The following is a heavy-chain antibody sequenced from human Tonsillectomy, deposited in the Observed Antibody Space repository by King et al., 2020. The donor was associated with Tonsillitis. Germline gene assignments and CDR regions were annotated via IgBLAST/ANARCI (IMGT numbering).Heavy chain of an antibody. CDR3: ARDQQLIR. CDR1: GFTFSSYS. J-gene: IGHJ4*02. Sequence: VQLVESGGGLVKPGGSLRLSCAASGFTFSSYSMNWVCQAPGKGLEWVSSISSGSSYIYYADSVKGRFTISRDNANNSLYLQMNSLRAEDTAVYYCARDQQLIRWGQGTLVTVSS. V-gene: IGHV3-21*01. CDR2: ISSGSSYI. D-gene: IGHD6-13*01.